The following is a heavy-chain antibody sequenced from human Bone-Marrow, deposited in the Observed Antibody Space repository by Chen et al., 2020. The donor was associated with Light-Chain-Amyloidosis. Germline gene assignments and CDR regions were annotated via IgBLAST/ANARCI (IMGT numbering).Heavy chain of an antibody. J-gene: IGHJ3*02. CDR1: GFAFSRYA. V-gene: IGHV3-23*04. CDR3: AKDISYDDILPGYPADAFDI. CDR2: ISGSGGSR. Sequence: EVQLVESGGGLLQRGGSLRLSCAASGFAFSRYAMSWVRQAPGEGLEWVSTISGSGGSRYYGDSVKGRLTISRDNSKNALFLQMNSLRAEDTAGYYCAKDISYDDILPGYPADAFDIWGQGTMVTVSS. D-gene: IGHD3-9*01.